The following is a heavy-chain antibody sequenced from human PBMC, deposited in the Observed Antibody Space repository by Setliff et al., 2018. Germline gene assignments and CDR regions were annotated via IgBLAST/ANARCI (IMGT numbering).Heavy chain of an antibody. Sequence: SVKVSCKASGGTFRTDGFSWVRQAPGQGLEWMGRIIPVFRTANYAQKFRGRVTITADEVARTAYMELSTLRSEDTAVYYCARDRGTNWSEGFDSWGQGTLVTVSS. D-gene: IGHD7-27*01. CDR2: IIPVFRTA. CDR3: ARDRGTNWSEGFDS. CDR1: GGTFRTDG. V-gene: IGHV1-69*13. J-gene: IGHJ4*02.